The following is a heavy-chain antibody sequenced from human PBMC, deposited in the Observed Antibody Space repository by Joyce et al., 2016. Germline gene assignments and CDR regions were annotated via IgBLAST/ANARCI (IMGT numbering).Heavy chain of an antibody. Sequence: QVQLVESGGGVVQPGRSLRPSCAASGFTFGSYAMHWVRQAPGKGLDGVPVISFDGSNKYYADSVKGRLTISRNNSKNTLYLQMNSLRADDTAVYYCARGGPAPNTAMANYYYYGMDVWGQGTTVAVSS. CDR3: ARGGPAPNTAMANYYYYGMDV. D-gene: IGHD5-18*01. CDR2: ISFDGSNK. CDR1: GFTFGSYA. J-gene: IGHJ6*02. V-gene: IGHV3-30-3*01.